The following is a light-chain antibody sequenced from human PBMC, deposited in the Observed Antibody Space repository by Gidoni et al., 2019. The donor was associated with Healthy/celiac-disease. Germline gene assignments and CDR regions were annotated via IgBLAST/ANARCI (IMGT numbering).Light chain of an antibody. Sequence: QSALTQSPSASGSPGQSVNISCTGTSSDVGGYNSVSWYQHHPGKAPKLMIYDVSKRPSGVPDRFSGSKSGNTASLTVSGLQAEDEADYYCSSYAGSNYYVFGTGTKVTVL. CDR1: SSDVGGYNS. J-gene: IGLJ1*01. CDR3: SSYAGSNYYV. CDR2: DVS. V-gene: IGLV2-8*01.